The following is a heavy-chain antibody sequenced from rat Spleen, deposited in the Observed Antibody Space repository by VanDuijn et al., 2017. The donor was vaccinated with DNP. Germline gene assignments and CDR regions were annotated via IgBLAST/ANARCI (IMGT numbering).Heavy chain of an antibody. Sequence: EVQLVESGGGLLQPGRSLKLSCAASGFTFSDYAMVWVRQAPKKGLEWVATISYDGFRTYHRDSVKGRLTISRDNAKSTLYLQMDSLRSEDTATYYCARPTVVNWFAYWGQGTLVTVSS. V-gene: IGHV5-17*01. CDR2: ISYDGFRT. CDR3: ARPTVVNWFAY. J-gene: IGHJ3*01. CDR1: GFTFSDYA. D-gene: IGHD1-1*01.